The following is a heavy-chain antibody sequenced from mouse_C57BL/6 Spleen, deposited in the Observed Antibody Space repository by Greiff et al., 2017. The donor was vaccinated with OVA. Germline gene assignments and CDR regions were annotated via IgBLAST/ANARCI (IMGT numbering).Heavy chain of an antibody. CDR1: GYTFTEYT. D-gene: IGHD2-3*01. CDR3: ARHERVPHDGYYGFAY. Sequence: VQLQESGAELVKPGASVKLSCKASGYTFTEYTIHWVKQRSGQGLEWIGWFYPGSGSIKYNEKFKDKATLTADKSSSTVYMELCRLTSEDSAVYFCARHERVPHDGYYGFAYWGQGTLVTVSA. CDR2: FYPGSGSI. J-gene: IGHJ3*01. V-gene: IGHV1-62-2*01.